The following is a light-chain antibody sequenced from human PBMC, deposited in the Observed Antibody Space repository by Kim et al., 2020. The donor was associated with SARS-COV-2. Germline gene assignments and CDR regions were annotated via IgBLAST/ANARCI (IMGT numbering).Light chain of an antibody. Sequence: EIVMTQSPATLSVSPGERATLSRRASQSVSSNLAWYQQKPGQAPRLLIYGASTRATGIPARFSGSGSGTEFTLTISSLQSEDFAVYYCQQYNNLVGFGQGTKVDIK. CDR1: QSVSSN. CDR3: QQYNNLVG. J-gene: IGKJ1*01. V-gene: IGKV3-15*01. CDR2: GAS.